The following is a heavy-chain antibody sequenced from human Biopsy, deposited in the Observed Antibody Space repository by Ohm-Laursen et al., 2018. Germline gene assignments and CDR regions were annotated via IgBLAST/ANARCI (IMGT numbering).Heavy chain of an antibody. CDR3: ARGSGYFKLDV. CDR1: GESSSGYF. J-gene: IGHJ6*02. CDR2: INQSGST. V-gene: IGHV4-34*01. D-gene: IGHD5-12*01. Sequence: SETLSLTCAVNGESSSGYFWNWIRQPPGKGLVWIGEINQSGSTKYNPSLKRRSTLSANSSNSQFSLRLTSVTAADTAIYYCARGSGYFKLDVWGQGTTVTVSS.